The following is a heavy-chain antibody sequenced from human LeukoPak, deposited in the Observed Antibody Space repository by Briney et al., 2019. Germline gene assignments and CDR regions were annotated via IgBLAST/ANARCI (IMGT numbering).Heavy chain of an antibody. Sequence: PGGSLRLSCAASGFTFSGYGMSWVRQAPGKGLEWVSAISGSGGSTYYADSVKGRFTISRDNSKNTLYLQMNSLRAEDTAVYYCTVVPAANLDYWGQGTLVTVSS. D-gene: IGHD2-2*01. J-gene: IGHJ4*02. V-gene: IGHV3-23*01. CDR3: TVVPAANLDY. CDR2: ISGSGGST. CDR1: GFTFSGYG.